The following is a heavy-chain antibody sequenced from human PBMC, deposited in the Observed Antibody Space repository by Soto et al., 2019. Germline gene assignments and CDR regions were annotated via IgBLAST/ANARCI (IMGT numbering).Heavy chain of an antibody. CDR1: GGTFSSYA. CDR2: LIPIFGTA. V-gene: IGHV1-69*12. J-gene: IGHJ5*02. D-gene: IGHD6-19*01. Sequence: QVQLVQSGAEVKKPGSSVKVSCKASGGTFSSYAISWVRQAPGQGLEWMGGLIPIFGTANYAQKFQGRVTITAYESTSTAYMELSSLRAEDTAVYYCARIPRRNGGYGRGDNWFDPWGQGTLVTVSS. CDR3: ARIPRRNGGYGRGDNWFDP.